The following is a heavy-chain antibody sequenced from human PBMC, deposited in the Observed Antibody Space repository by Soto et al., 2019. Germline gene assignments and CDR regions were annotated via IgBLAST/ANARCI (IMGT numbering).Heavy chain of an antibody. CDR3: ARQAYSGSYSRGVFDY. V-gene: IGHV4-30-2*01. J-gene: IGHJ4*02. CDR2: IYHSGST. D-gene: IGHD1-26*01. Sequence: SETLSLTCAVSGTSISSFGYSWSWIRQPPGKGLEWIGYIYHSGSTYYNPSLKSRVTISVDRSKNQFSLKLSSVTAADTAVYYCARQAYSGSYSRGVFDYWGQGTLVTVS. CDR1: GTSISSFGYS.